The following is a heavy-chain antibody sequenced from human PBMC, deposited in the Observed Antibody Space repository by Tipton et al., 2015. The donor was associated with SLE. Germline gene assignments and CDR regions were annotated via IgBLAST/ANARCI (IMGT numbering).Heavy chain of an antibody. V-gene: IGHV3-11*05. CDR2: ISSSSTYT. J-gene: IGHJ3*02. Sequence: SLRLSCVASGFTLSDYSVNWVRQAPGKGLEWLSYISSSSTYTNYADSVRGRFTISRDNAKNSLYLQMSSLRVEDTAVYYCARDRSQVRIGTTLSDAFDIWGQGTMVTVSS. CDR1: GFTLSDYS. CDR3: ARDRSQVRIGTTLSDAFDI. D-gene: IGHD1-7*01.